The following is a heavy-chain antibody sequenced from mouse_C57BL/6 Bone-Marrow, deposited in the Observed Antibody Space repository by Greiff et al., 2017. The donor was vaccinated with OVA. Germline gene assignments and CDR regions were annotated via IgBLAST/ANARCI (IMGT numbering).Heavy chain of an antibody. CDR1: GFTFSSYG. CDR3: ASELLYYYGSPAVDY. V-gene: IGHV5-6*01. Sequence: EVQRVESGGDLVKPGGSLKLSCAASGFTFSSYGMSWVRQTPDKRLEWVATISSGGSYTYYPDSVKGRFTISRDNAKNTLYLQLSSLKSEDTAMYYCASELLYYYGSPAVDYWGQGTSVTVSS. CDR2: ISSGGSYT. J-gene: IGHJ4*01. D-gene: IGHD1-1*01.